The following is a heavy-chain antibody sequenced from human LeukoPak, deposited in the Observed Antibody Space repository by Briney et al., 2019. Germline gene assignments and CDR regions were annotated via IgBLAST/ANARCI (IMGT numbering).Heavy chain of an antibody. V-gene: IGHV3-30*04. CDR3: ARDARGRGYDYPGSFDY. CDR2: ISYDGSNK. CDR1: GFTFSSYA. J-gene: IGHJ4*02. D-gene: IGHD5-12*01. Sequence: GRSLRLSCAASGFTFSSYAMPWVRQAPGKGLEWVAVISYDGSNKYYADSVKGRFTISRDNSKNTLYLQMNSLRAEDTAVYYCARDARGRGYDYPGSFDYWGQGTLVTVSS.